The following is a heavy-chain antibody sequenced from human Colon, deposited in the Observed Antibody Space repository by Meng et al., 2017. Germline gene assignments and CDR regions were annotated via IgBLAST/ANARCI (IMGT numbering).Heavy chain of an antibody. CDR3: ARGRYRYSGSYSKGAEYFQH. CDR1: GGSISDYY. V-gene: IGHV4-4*07. Sequence: QVEVQESGPGLVKPSETPSLTCNVSGGSISDYYWNWIRQPVGKGLEWIGRIRGSGSTNFNPSLKSRVTMSVDTSKNQFSLKLYSVTAADTAVYYCARGRYRYSGSYSKGAEYFQHWGQGTLVTVSS. D-gene: IGHD1-26*01. J-gene: IGHJ1*01. CDR2: IRGSGST.